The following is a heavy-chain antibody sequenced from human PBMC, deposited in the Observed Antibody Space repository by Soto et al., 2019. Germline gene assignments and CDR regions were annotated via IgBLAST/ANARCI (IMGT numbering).Heavy chain of an antibody. CDR3: ESNGYHNPPPDY. J-gene: IGHJ4*02. CDR1: GYTFTSYY. V-gene: IGHV1-46*01. Sequence: SSVKVSCKASGYTFTSYYMHWVRQAPGQGLEWMGIINPSGGSTSYAQKFQGRVTMTRDTSTSTVYMELSSLRSEDTAVYYCESNGYHNPPPDYWGQGTLVTVS. CDR2: INPSGGST. D-gene: IGHD3-9*01.